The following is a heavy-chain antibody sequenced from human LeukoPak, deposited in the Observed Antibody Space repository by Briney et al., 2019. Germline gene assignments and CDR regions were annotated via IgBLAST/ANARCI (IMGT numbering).Heavy chain of an antibody. Sequence: GGSLRLSCAASGFSFSNYDMHWVRQVAGKGLEWVSSIGTIGDTFYPGSVKGRFTISRENAKNSLYLQMNSLRAGDTAVYYCARATVSGDDPVPGYMDVWGKGTTVTVSS. CDR3: ARATVSGDDPVPGYMDV. D-gene: IGHD2-21*02. J-gene: IGHJ6*03. V-gene: IGHV3-13*01. CDR1: GFSFSNYD. CDR2: IGTIGDT.